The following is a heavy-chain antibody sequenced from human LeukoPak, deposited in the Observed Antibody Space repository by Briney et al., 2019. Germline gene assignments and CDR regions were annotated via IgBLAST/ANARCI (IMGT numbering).Heavy chain of an antibody. CDR2: ISFDGSNK. CDR3: GRGDKQLVFERRKGGFAP. Sequence: GGSLRLSCAASGFTFSSYAMHWVRQAPGKGLEGVTIISFDGSNKYYADSVKGRFTISRDNSKNTLYLQMKSLRAADTALYYCGRGDKQLVFERRKGGFAPWGQGTLVTVHS. J-gene: IGHJ5*02. CDR1: GFTFSSYA. V-gene: IGHV3-30*04. D-gene: IGHD6-13*01.